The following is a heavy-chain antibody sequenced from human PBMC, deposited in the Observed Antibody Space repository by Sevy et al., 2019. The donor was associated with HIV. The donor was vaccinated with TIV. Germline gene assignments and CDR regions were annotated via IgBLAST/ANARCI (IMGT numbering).Heavy chain of an antibody. CDR3: AKVPFLGCSSTSCPFDY. D-gene: IGHD2-2*01. CDR1: GFTFSSYG. CDR2: IRYDGSNK. J-gene: IGHJ4*02. V-gene: IGHV3-30*02. Sequence: GGSLRLSCAASGFTFSSYGMHWVRQAPGKGLEWVAFIRYDGSNKYYADSVKGRFTISRDNSKSTLYLQMNSLRAEDTAVYYCAKVPFLGCSSTSCPFDYWGQGTLVTVSS.